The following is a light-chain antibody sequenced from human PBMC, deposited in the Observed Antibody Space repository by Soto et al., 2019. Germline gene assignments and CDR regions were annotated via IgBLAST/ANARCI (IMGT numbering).Light chain of an antibody. Sequence: EIVMTQSPATLSLSPGDRGTLSCRASQSVSRNLAWYRQKPGQAPRLLIYGASTRATGIAARFSGSGSGTEFTLTISSLQSEDFAVYYCQQYDIWPRTFGQGTKVEI. J-gene: IGKJ1*01. V-gene: IGKV3-15*01. CDR1: QSVSRN. CDR3: QQYDIWPRT. CDR2: GAS.